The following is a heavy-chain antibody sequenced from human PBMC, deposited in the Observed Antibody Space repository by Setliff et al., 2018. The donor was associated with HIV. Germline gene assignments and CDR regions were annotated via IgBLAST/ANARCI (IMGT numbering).Heavy chain of an antibody. D-gene: IGHD4-17*01. CDR1: GVTFSRYT. J-gene: IGHJ3*02. V-gene: IGHV1-18*01. Sequence: GASVKVSCKASGVTFSRYTITWVRQAPGQGLEWMGWISAYNGNTNYAQKLQGRVTMTTDTSTNTAYMELRSLRSDDTAVYYCARGYGAFDIWGQGTMVTVSS. CDR3: ARGYGAFDI. CDR2: ISAYNGNT.